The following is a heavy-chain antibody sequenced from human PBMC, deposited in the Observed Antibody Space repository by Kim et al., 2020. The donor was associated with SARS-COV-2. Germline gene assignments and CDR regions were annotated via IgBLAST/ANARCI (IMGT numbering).Heavy chain of an antibody. CDR3: AKDKGSSWPYYFDY. CDR2: IWYDGSNK. J-gene: IGHJ4*02. CDR1: GFTFSSYG. V-gene: IGHV3-33*06. Sequence: GGSLRLSCAASGFTFSSYGMHWVRQAPGKGLEWVAVIWYDGSNKYYADSVKGRFTISRDNSKNTLYLQMNSLRAEDKAVYYCAKDKGSSWPYYFDYWGQGTLVTVSS. D-gene: IGHD6-13*01.